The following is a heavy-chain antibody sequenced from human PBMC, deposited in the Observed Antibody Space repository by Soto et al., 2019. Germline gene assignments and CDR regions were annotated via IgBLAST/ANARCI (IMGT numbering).Heavy chain of an antibody. J-gene: IGHJ6*02. Sequence: GGSLRLSCAASGFTFSSYAMSWVRQAPGKGLEWVSAISGSGGSTYYADSVKGRFTISRDNSKNTLYLQMNSLRAEDTAVYYCAKSHASSWYYYYGMDVWGQGTTVTVSS. D-gene: IGHD6-13*01. CDR2: ISGSGGST. V-gene: IGHV3-23*01. CDR3: AKSHASSWYYYYGMDV. CDR1: GFTFSSYA.